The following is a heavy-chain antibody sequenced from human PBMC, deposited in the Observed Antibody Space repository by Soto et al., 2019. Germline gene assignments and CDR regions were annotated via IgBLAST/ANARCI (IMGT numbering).Heavy chain of an antibody. CDR1: GFTFSSYS. CDR3: ARGGRDGYKYGSPLVY. V-gene: IGHV3-48*02. D-gene: IGHD5-12*01. J-gene: IGHJ4*02. Sequence: GGSLRLSCAASGFTFSSYSMNWVRQAPGKGLEWVSYISSSSSTIYYADSVKGRFTISRDNAKNSLYLQMNSLRDEDTAVYYCARGGRDGYKYGSPLVYWGQGTLVTVSS. CDR2: ISSSSSTI.